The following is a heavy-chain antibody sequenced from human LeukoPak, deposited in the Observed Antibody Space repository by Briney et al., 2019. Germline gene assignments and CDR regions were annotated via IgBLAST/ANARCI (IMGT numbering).Heavy chain of an antibody. CDR3: AIAVAGYFDY. CDR1: GFTFSSYA. D-gene: IGHD6-19*01. CDR2: ISYDGSNK. V-gene: IGHV3-30-3*01. J-gene: IGHJ4*02. Sequence: GGSLRLSCAASGFTFSSYAMHWVRQAPGKGLEWVAVISYDGSNKYYADSVKGRFTISRDNSKNTLYLQMNSLRAEDTAVYYCAIAVAGYFDYWGQGTLVTVSS.